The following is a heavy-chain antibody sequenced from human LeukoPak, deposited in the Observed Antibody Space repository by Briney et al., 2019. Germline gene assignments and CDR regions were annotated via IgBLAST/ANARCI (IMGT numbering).Heavy chain of an antibody. CDR1: GFTFSSYG. CDR2: IRYDGSNK. D-gene: IGHD3-22*01. Sequence: PGGSLRLSCAASGFTFSSYGMHWVRQAPGKGLEWVAFIRYDGSNKYYADSVKGRFTISRDNSKGTVYLQMNSLRAEDSAVYYWATSVGFYDTSGYYPLWGQGTLVTVSS. CDR3: ATSVGFYDTSGYYPL. V-gene: IGHV3-30*02. J-gene: IGHJ4*02.